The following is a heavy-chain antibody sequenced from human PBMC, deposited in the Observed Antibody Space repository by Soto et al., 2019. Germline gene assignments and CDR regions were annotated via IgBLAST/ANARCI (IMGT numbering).Heavy chain of an antibody. CDR2: IYYSGST. J-gene: IGHJ4*02. CDR1: GGSVSSGSYY. Sequence: SETLSLTCTVSGGSVSSGSYYWSWIRQPPGKGLEWIGYIYYSGSTNYNPSLKSRVTISVDTSKNQFSLKLSSVTAADTAVYYCASGYCSGGSCYVFDYWGQGTLVTVSS. CDR3: ASGYCSGGSCYVFDY. V-gene: IGHV4-61*01. D-gene: IGHD2-15*01.